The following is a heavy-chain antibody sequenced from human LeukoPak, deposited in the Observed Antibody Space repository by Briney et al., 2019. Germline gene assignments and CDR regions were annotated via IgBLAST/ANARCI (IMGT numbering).Heavy chain of an antibody. J-gene: IGHJ4*02. CDR2: INHSGST. Sequence: SETLSLTCAVYGGSFSGYYWSWIRQPSGKGLEWIGEINHSGSTNYNPSLKSRVTISVDTSKNQFSLKLSSVTAADTAVYYCATQPLYCSSTSCYVDYWGQGTLVTVSS. CDR3: ATQPLYCSSTSCYVDY. CDR1: GGSFSGYY. V-gene: IGHV4-34*01. D-gene: IGHD2-2*01.